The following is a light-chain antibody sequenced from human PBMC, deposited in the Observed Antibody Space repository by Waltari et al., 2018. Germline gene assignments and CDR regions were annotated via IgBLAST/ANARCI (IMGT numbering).Light chain of an antibody. V-gene: IGLV3-19*01. J-gene: IGLJ2*01. CDR2: GEN. CDR3: NSRDTSGGRRHVV. CDR1: SLRDYY. Sequence: SSELTQDPAVSVALGQTVRSTCQGDSLRDYYATWYQQKPGQAPVLVIHGENNRPSGIPDRFSGSNSGNTASLTITGAQAEDEADYFCNSRDTSGGRRHVVFGGGTKLTVL.